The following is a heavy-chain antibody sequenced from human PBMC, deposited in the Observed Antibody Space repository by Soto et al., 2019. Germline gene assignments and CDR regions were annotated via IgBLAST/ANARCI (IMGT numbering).Heavy chain of an antibody. J-gene: IGHJ4*02. CDR1: GGSISSGGYY. Sequence: QVQLQESGPGLVKPSQTLSLTCTVSGGSISSGGYYWSWIRQHPGKGLEWIGCIYYSGSTYYNSSRKSRVTIPEDTSKNQFSLKLSSVTAADTAVYYCARRPRGGRYYFDYWGQGTLVTVSS. CDR2: IYYSGST. V-gene: IGHV4-31*03. CDR3: ARRPRGGRYYFDY. D-gene: IGHD3-10*01.